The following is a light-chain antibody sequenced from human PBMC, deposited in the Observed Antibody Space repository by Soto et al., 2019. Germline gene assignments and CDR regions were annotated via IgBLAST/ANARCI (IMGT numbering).Light chain of an antibody. Sequence: DIVLTQSPGTLSLSPGERATLSCRASQSVSSTYLAWYQQKPGQAPRILIFGASNRATGIPDRFSGSGSGTDFTLTISRLEPEDCAVYYCQHYGSSSYTCGQGTKLEIK. CDR2: GAS. J-gene: IGKJ2*01. CDR1: QSVSSTY. CDR3: QHYGSSSYT. V-gene: IGKV3-20*01.